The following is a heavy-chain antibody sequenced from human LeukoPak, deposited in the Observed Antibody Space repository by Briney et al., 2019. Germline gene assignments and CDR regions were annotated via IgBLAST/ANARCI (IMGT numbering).Heavy chain of an antibody. CDR3: ARDRRDYLSRHFDY. CDR2: ISYSGSII. V-gene: IGHV3-48*03. Sequence: GGSLRLSRAASGFTFSSYEMNWVRQAPGKGLEWVSYISYSGSIIYYADSVKGRFTISRDNAKKSLYLQMNTLRAEDTAVYYCARDRRDYLSRHFDYWGQGTLVTVSS. J-gene: IGHJ4*02. D-gene: IGHD2/OR15-2a*01. CDR1: GFTFSSYE.